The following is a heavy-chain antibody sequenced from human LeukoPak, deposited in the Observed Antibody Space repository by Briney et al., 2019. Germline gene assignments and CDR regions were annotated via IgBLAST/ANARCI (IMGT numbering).Heavy chain of an antibody. CDR1: GYTFTSYY. Sequence: ASVTVSCKASGYTFTSYYMHGVRQAPGQGLEWMGIINPSGGSTSYAQKFQGRFTMTRDTSTSTVYMELSSLRSEDTAVYYCARAPVYYYYGMDVWGQGTTVTVSS. J-gene: IGHJ6*02. CDR3: ARAPVYYYYGMDV. CDR2: INPSGGST. V-gene: IGHV1-46*01.